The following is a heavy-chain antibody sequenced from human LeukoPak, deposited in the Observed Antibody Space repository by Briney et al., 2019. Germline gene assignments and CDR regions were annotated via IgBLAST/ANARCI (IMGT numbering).Heavy chain of an antibody. J-gene: IGHJ4*02. CDR3: ATGPRTVADYGWYFDY. D-gene: IGHD4-17*01. CDR1: GYTFTGYY. Sequence: GASVKVSCKASGYTFTGYYMHWVRQAPGQGLEWMGWINPNSGGTNYAQKFQGRVTMTRDTSISTAYMELSRLRSDDTAVYYCATGPRTVADYGWYFDYWGQGTLVTVSS. V-gene: IGHV1-2*02. CDR2: INPNSGGT.